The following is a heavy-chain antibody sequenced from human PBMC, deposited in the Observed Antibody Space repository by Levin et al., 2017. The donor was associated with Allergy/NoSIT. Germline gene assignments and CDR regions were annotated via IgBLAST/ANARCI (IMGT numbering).Heavy chain of an antibody. Sequence: GESLKISCAASGFTFNRYSMNWVRQAPGQGLEWVSYISTSSSTIYYADSVKGRFTISRDNAKNFLFLQMNSLRVEDTAVYYCGRDPYWGSIDIWGQGTMVTVSS. D-gene: IGHD2-21*01. J-gene: IGHJ3*02. CDR2: ISTSSSTI. CDR1: GFTFNRYS. V-gene: IGHV3-48*01. CDR3: GRDPYWGSIDI.